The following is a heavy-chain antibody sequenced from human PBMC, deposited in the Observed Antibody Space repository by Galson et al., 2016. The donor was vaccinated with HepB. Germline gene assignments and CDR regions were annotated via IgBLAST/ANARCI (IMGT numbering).Heavy chain of an antibody. CDR3: ARVEWLRSPFDM. CDR2: INPSGGST. Sequence: SVKVSCKASGYSFTGYYMHWVRQAPGQGLEWMGMINPSGGSTTYTQKFLGRVTMTRDMSTSTVYMELRSLRSEDTAVYYCARVEWLRSPFDMWGQGTMVTVSS. V-gene: IGHV1-46*03. J-gene: IGHJ3*02. CDR1: GYSFTGYY. D-gene: IGHD5-12*01.